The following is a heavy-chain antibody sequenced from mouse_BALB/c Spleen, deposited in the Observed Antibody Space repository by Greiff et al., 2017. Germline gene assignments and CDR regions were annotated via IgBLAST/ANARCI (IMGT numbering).Heavy chain of an antibody. CDR3: AKGGDLLRLRDYAMDY. V-gene: IGHV2-3*01. CDR1: GFSLTGYG. J-gene: IGHJ4*01. Sequence: VKLMESGPGLVAPSQSLSITCTVSGFSLTGYGVNWVRQPPGKGLEWLGVIWGDGSTNYHSALISRLSISKDNSKSQVFLKLNSLQTDDTATYYCAKGGDLLRLRDYAMDYWGQGTSVTVSS. D-gene: IGHD1-2*01. CDR2: IWGDGST.